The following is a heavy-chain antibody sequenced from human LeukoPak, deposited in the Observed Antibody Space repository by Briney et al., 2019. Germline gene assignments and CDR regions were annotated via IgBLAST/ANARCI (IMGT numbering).Heavy chain of an antibody. Sequence: SETLSLTCSVSGYSISSGYYWTWIRQPPGKGLEWIGTIRHSGTTYYNPSLKSRVTISIDSSKNQFSLKLSSVTAADTAVYYCARDPSSSLLGNWFDPWGQGTLVTVSS. CDR2: IRHSGTT. D-gene: IGHD6-6*01. J-gene: IGHJ5*02. V-gene: IGHV4-38-2*02. CDR3: ARDPSSSLLGNWFDP. CDR1: GYSISSGYY.